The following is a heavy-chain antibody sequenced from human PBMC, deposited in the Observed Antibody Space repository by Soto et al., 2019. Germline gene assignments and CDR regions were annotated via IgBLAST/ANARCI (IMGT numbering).Heavy chain of an antibody. D-gene: IGHD5-18*01. Sequence: QVQLVESGGGVVQPGRSLRLSCAASGFTFSSYGMHWVRQAPGKGLEWVAVIWYDGSNKYYADSVKGRFTISRDNSKNTLYLQMNSLRAEDTAVYYCARSRGYSYGDACDIWGQGTMVTVSS. J-gene: IGHJ3*02. CDR1: GFTFSSYG. V-gene: IGHV3-33*01. CDR3: ARSRGYSYGDACDI. CDR2: IWYDGSNK.